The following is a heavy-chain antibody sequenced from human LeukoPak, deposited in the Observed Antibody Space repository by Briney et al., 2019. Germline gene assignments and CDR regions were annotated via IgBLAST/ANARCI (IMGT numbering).Heavy chain of an antibody. CDR3: ARGKMGHFDY. J-gene: IGHJ4*02. V-gene: IGHV4-39*07. CDR1: GGSISSSSYY. CDR2: IYYSGST. Sequence: SETLSLTCTVSGGSISSSSYYWGWIRQPPGKGLEWIGSIYYSGSTYYNPSLKSRVTISVDTSKNQFSLKLSSVTAADTAVYYCARGKMGHFDYWGQGTLVTVSS. D-gene: IGHD5-24*01.